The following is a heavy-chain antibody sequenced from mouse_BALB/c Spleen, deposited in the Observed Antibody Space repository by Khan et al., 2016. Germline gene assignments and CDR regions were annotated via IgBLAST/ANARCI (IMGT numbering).Heavy chain of an antibody. Sequence: VELVESGPGLVAPSQSLSITCTVSGFSLTTYGVHWVRQPPGKGLEWLGVIWAGGSTNYNSALMSRLSISKDNSKSQDFLKMNSLQTDDTAMYSCARATYCGSSYFDYLGQGTTLTVSS. CDR2: IWAGGST. D-gene: IGHD1-1*01. V-gene: IGHV2-9*02. CDR1: GFSLTTYG. J-gene: IGHJ2*01. CDR3: ARATYCGSSYFDY.